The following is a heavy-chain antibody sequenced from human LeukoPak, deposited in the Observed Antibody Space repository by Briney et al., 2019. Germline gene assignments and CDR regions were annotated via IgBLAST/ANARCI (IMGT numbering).Heavy chain of an antibody. Sequence: GGSLRLSCAASGFTFSSYAMHWVRQAPGKGLEWVAVISYDGSNKYYADSVKGRFTISRDNSKNTLYLQMNSLRAEDTAVYYCAKLHAVVTPVVDYWGQGTLVTVSS. D-gene: IGHD4-23*01. V-gene: IGHV3-30*18. CDR2: ISYDGSNK. CDR3: AKLHAVVTPVVDY. J-gene: IGHJ4*02. CDR1: GFTFSSYA.